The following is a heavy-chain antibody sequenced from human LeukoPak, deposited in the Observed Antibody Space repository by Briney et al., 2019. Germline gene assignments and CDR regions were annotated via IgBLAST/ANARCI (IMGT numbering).Heavy chain of an antibody. D-gene: IGHD2-2*01. V-gene: IGHV4-30-2*01. J-gene: IGHJ4*02. CDR3: ARSCASCRLIGGFDY. CDR1: GGSISSGGYY. CDR2: IYHSGST. Sequence: SETLSLTCTVSGGSISSGGYYWSWIRQPPGKGLEWIGYIYHSGSTYYNPSLKSRVTISVDRSKNQFSLKLSSVTAADTAVYYCARSCASCRLIGGFDYWGQGTLVTVSS.